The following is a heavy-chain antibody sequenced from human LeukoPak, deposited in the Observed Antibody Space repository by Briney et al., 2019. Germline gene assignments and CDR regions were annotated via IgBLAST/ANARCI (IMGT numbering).Heavy chain of an antibody. D-gene: IGHD2-2*01. J-gene: IGHJ4*02. CDR1: GFTFSSYG. CDR3: ARDVPLRSSTSCYPDY. V-gene: IGHV3-30*03. Sequence: GRSLRLSCAASGFTFSSYGMHWVRQAPGKGLEWVAVISYDGSNKYYADSVKGRFTISRDNSKNTLYLQMNSLRAEDTAVYYCARDVPLRSSTSCYPDYWGQGTLVTVSS. CDR2: ISYDGSNK.